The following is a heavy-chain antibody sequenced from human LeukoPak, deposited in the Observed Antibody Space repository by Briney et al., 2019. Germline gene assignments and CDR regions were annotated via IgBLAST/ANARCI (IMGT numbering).Heavy chain of an antibody. CDR2: IYTSGST. J-gene: IGHJ4*02. CDR3: ARELYSSGSDY. D-gene: IGHD6-19*01. V-gene: IGHV4-61*02. Sequence: AGKGLEWIGRIYTSGSTNYNPSLKSRVTISVDTSKNQFSLKLSSVTAADTAVYYCARELYSSGSDYWGQGTLVTVSS.